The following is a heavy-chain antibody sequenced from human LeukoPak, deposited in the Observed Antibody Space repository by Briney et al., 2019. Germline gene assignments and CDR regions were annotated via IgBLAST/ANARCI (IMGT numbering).Heavy chain of an antibody. CDR1: GFIVSLNY. J-gene: IGHJ4*02. CDR3: AGGGGYSYGLNY. D-gene: IGHD5-18*01. Sequence: GGSLRLSCVASGFIVSLNYMTWVRQAPGKGLECVSLIYSDGDTFYADSVKGRFTVSRDNSKNTLYLQMNSLRAEDTAVYYCAGGGGYSYGLNYWGQGTLVTVS. CDR2: IYSDGDT. V-gene: IGHV3-53*01.